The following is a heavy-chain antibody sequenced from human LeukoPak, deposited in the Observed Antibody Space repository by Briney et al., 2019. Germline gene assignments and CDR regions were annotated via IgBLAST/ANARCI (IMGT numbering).Heavy chain of an antibody. CDR3: ARDRAVVTPDAFDI. V-gene: IGHV3-33*08. J-gene: IGHJ3*02. D-gene: IGHD4-23*01. Sequence: GGSLRLSCAASGFTFSSYGMHWVRQAPGKGLEWVAVIWYDGSNKYYADSVKGRFTISRDNSKNTLYLQMNSLRAEDTAVYYCARDRAVVTPDAFDIWGQGTMVTVCS. CDR2: IWYDGSNK. CDR1: GFTFSSYG.